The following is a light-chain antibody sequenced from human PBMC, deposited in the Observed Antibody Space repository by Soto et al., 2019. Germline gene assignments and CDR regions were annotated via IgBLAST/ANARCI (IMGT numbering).Light chain of an antibody. Sequence: QSALTQPRSVSGSPGQSVTISCTGTSSDVGGYNYVSWYQQHPGKAPKPMIYDVNKRPSGVPDRFSGSKSGNTASLTISGLQAEDEADYYCCSYAGSYTDVFGTETKLTVL. CDR3: CSYAGSYTDV. J-gene: IGLJ1*01. CDR2: DVN. V-gene: IGLV2-11*01. CDR1: SSDVGGYNY.